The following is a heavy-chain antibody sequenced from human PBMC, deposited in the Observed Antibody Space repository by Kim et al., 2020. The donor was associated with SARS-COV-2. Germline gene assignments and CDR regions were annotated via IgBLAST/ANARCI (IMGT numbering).Heavy chain of an antibody. Sequence: LTGRVTISRDNAKNSLYLQMNGLRSEDTAVYYCERAQGKASYYYYGMDVWGQGTTVTVSS. CDR3: ERAQGKASYYYYGMDV. V-gene: IGHV3-48*01. J-gene: IGHJ6*02. D-gene: IGHD6-13*01.